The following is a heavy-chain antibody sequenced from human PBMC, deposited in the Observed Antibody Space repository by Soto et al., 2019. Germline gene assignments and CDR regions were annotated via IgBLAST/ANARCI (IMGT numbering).Heavy chain of an antibody. Sequence: ASVKVSCKASGYTFTSYGISWVRQAPGQGLEWMGWISAYNGNTNYAQKLQGRVTMTTDTSTSTAYMELRSLRSDDTAVYYCARVGVDYYDSSGYRYFDYWGQGTLVTVSP. CDR1: GYTFTSYG. D-gene: IGHD3-22*01. CDR3: ARVGVDYYDSSGYRYFDY. V-gene: IGHV1-18*01. CDR2: ISAYNGNT. J-gene: IGHJ4*02.